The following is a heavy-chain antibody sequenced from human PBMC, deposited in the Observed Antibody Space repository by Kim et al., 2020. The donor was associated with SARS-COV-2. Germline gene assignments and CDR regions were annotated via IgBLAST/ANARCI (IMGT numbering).Heavy chain of an antibody. Sequence: SETLSLTCTVSGGSVSSGSYYWSWIRQPPGKGLEWIGYIYYSGSTNYNPSLKSRVTISVDTSKNQFSLKLSSVTAADTAVYYCARARYNWNYVFGYWGQGTLVTVSS. CDR3: ARARYNWNYVFGY. CDR2: IYYSGST. V-gene: IGHV4-61*01. D-gene: IGHD1-7*01. J-gene: IGHJ4*02. CDR1: GGSVSSGSYY.